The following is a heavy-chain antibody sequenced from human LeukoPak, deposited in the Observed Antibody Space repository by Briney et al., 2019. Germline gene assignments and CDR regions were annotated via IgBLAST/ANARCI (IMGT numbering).Heavy chain of an antibody. CDR2: ISSTGGRT. J-gene: IGHJ4*02. Sequence: GGSLRLSCAASGFTFSIYDMTWVRQTPGKGLEWVSGISSTGGRTYYADSVKGRFTISRDNSKNTLYLLMNSLRAEDTAVYYCARDSGSDYWGQGTLVTVSS. CDR3: ARDSGSDY. V-gene: IGHV3-23*01. D-gene: IGHD2-15*01. CDR1: GFTFSIYD.